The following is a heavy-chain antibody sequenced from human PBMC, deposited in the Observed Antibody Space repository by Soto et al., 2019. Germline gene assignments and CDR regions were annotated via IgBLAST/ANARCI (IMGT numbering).Heavy chain of an antibody. CDR2: ISTYSGDP. D-gene: IGHD3-16*02. CDR1: GYSFTINA. J-gene: IGHJ5*02. CDR3: ARVWGSYQAPSGGAGFDP. Sequence: ASVKVSCKASGYSFTINAITCVLQSPLQWREWMGWISTYSGDPNYAQKFQGRVTMTTDTSTNTAYMELRSLRSDDTAVYYCARVWGSYQAPSGGAGFDPWGQGTLVTVSS. V-gene: IGHV1-18*04.